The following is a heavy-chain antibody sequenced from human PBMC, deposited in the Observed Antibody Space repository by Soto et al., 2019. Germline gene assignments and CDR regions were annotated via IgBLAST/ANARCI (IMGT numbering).Heavy chain of an antibody. J-gene: IGHJ6*02. Sequence: SQTLSLTCAISGDSVSTNSAGWNWIRQSPSRGLEWLGRTYYASSWISDYAGFVKGRISINADTSKNQFSLQLSSMTPEDTAVYYCTRGWLQYGMDVWGQGTTVTVSS. V-gene: IGHV6-1*01. CDR2: TYYASSWIS. CDR1: GDSVSTNSAG. D-gene: IGHD5-12*01. CDR3: TRGWLQYGMDV.